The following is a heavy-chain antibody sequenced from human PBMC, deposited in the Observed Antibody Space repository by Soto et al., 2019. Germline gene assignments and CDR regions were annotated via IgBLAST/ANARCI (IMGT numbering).Heavy chain of an antibody. Sequence: ASVKVSCKASGYTFTGYYMHWVRQAPGQGLEWMGWINPNSGGTNYAQKFQGRVTMTRDTSISTPYMEPSRLRSDDTAVYYCARGESGDYPGGAFDSCGQWTMVAVSS. CDR2: INPNSGGT. J-gene: IGHJ3*02. CDR3: ARGESGDYPGGAFDS. D-gene: IGHD3-22*01. CDR1: GYTFTGYY. V-gene: IGHV1-2*02.